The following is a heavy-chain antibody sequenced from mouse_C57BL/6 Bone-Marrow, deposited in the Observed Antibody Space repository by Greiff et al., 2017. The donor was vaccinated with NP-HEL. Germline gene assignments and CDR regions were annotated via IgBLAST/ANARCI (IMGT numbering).Heavy chain of an antibody. J-gene: IGHJ1*03. CDR2: ISNLAYSI. CDR3: ARREVRDWYFDV. CDR1: GFTFSDYG. V-gene: IGHV5-15*01. D-gene: IGHD2-1*01. Sequence: EVQLVESGGGLVQPGGSLKLSCAASGFTFSDYGMAWVRQAPRKGPEWVAFISNLAYSIYYADTVTGRFTISRENAKNTLYLEMSSLRSEDTAMYYCARREVRDWYFDVWGTGTTVTVSS.